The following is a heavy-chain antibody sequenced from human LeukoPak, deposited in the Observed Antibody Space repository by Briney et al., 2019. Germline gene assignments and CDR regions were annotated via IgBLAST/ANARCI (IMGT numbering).Heavy chain of an antibody. D-gene: IGHD5-12*01. CDR2: MSSSGDSI. CDR3: ASSGYDLDWYFDL. V-gene: IGHV3-21*01. Sequence: GGSLRLSCAASGFTFSTYTVNWVRQAPGQGLQWVASMSSSGDSIHLADSVKGRFSISRDSANNSLYLQMNSLGAEDTAVYYCASSGYDLDWYFDLWGRGTPVTVSS. CDR1: GFTFSTYT. J-gene: IGHJ2*01.